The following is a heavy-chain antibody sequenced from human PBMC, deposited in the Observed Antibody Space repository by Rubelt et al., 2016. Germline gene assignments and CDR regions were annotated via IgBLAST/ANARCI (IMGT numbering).Heavy chain of an antibody. CDR3: ARDTYGTGRNNWFDP. V-gene: IGHV1-18*01. Sequence: SSGEGKKPGASVKVSCKASGYAFNNYAISWVRQAPGQGLEWRGWVSAKKGKTDYAQRGQGRVTMTTDTTTSTAYMELSSLTSDETAMYYCARDTYGTGRNNWFDPWGQGTLVTVSP. CDR2: VSAKKGKT. CDR1: GYAFNNYA. J-gene: IGHJ5*02. D-gene: IGHD1-1*01.